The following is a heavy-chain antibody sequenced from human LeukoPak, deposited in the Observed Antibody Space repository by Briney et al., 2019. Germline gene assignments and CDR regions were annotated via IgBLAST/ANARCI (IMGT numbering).Heavy chain of an antibody. CDR3: AKGHGWEASYYYYYMDV. V-gene: IGHV3-66*01. CDR2: IYSGGST. Sequence: GGSLRLSCAASEFSVGSNYMTWVRQAPGKGLEWVSLIYSGGSTYYADSMKGRFTISRDNSKNTLYLKMNSLRAEDTAVYYCAKGHGWEASYYYYYMDVWGKGTTVTISS. CDR1: EFSVGSNY. J-gene: IGHJ6*03. D-gene: IGHD1-26*01.